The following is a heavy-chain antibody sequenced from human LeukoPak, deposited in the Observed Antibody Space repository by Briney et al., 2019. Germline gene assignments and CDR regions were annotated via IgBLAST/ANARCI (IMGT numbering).Heavy chain of an antibody. D-gene: IGHD3-10*01. CDR2: IYYSGST. J-gene: IGHJ4*02. CDR1: GGSISSGGYY. V-gene: IGHV4-31*03. CDR3: ARGRTYYYGSGSYRTYYFDY. Sequence: SETLSLTCTVSGGSISSGGYYWSWIRQHPGQGLEWIGYIYYSGSTYYNPSLKSRVTISVDTSKNQFSLKLSSVTAADTAVYYCARGRTYYYGSGSYRTYYFDYWGQGTLVTVSS.